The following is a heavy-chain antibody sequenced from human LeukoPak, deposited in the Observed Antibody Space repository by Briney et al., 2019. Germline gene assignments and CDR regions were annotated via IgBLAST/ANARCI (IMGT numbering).Heavy chain of an antibody. D-gene: IGHD2-2*01. CDR2: IKQEGGEK. Sequence: GGSLRLSCAASGFTFSSYAMSWVRQAPGKGREWVANIKQEGGEKYYVDSVKGRFTISRDNAKNSLYLQMNSLRAEDTAVYYCARETRLGYCSSTSCYYAFDIWGQGTMVTVSS. V-gene: IGHV3-7*01. CDR1: GFTFSSYA. J-gene: IGHJ3*02. CDR3: ARETRLGYCSSTSCYYAFDI.